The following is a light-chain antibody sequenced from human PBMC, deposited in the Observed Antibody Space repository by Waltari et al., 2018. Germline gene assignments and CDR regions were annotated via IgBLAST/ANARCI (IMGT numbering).Light chain of an antibody. CDR2: DAS. V-gene: IGKV1-9*01. CDR1: QSISNY. J-gene: IGKJ4*01. CDR3: QQLYTFPRS. Sequence: DFQLTQSPSFLSASVGDSVTITCRASQSISNYLAWYQQRPGGAPKLLIYDASTLEGGVPSRFSGSGSGTEFTLTISSLQPEDFASYYCQQLYTFPRSFGGGPGCRSN.